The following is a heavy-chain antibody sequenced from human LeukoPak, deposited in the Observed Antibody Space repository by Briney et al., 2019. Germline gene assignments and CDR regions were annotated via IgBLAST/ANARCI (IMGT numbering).Heavy chain of an antibody. CDR1: GFTFSSYG. V-gene: IGHV3-33*01. CDR3: ARDKPPPYYYDSSGIFDY. CDR2: IWYDGSNK. D-gene: IGHD3-22*01. Sequence: GGSLRLSCAASGFTFSSYGMHWVRQAPGKGLEWVAVIWYDGSNKYYADSAKGRFTISRDNSKNTLYLQMNSLRAEDTAVYYCARDKPPPYYYDSSGIFDYWGQGTLVTVSS. J-gene: IGHJ4*02.